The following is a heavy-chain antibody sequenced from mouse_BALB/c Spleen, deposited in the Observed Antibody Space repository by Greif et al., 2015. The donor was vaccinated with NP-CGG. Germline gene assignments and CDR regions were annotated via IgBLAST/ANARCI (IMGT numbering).Heavy chain of an antibody. CDR1: GFTFSDFY. CDR2: SRNKANDYTT. CDR3: ARDDGYWSFDV. V-gene: IGHV7-1*02. D-gene: IGHD1-1*02. J-gene: IGHJ1*01. Sequence: EVNLVESGGGLVQPGGSLRLSCATSGFTFSDFYMEWVRQPPGKRLEWIAASRNKANDYTTEYSASVKGRFIVSRDTSHSVLYLQMNALRAEDTASYYCARDDGYWSFDVWGAGTTVTVSS.